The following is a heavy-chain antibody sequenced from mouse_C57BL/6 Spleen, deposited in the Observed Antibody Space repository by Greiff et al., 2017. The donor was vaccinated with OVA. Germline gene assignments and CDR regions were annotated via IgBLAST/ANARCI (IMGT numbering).Heavy chain of an antibody. CDR1: GYTFTDYY. CDR2: INPNNGGT. CDR3: ARRDYGNYPYAMDY. D-gene: IGHD2-1*01. J-gene: IGHJ4*01. V-gene: IGHV1-26*01. Sequence: EVQLQQSGPELVKPGASVKISCKASGYTFTDYYMNWVKQSHGKSLEWIGDINPNNGGTSYNQKFKGKATLTVDKSSSTAYMELRSLTSEDSAVYYCARRDYGNYPYAMDYWGQGTSVTVSS.